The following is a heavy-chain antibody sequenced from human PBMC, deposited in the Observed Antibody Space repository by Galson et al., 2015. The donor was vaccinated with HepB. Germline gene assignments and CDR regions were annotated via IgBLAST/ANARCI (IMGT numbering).Heavy chain of an antibody. CDR3: TTDEVPRGSYYYYYGMDV. Sequence: SLRLSCAASGFTFSNAWMSWVRQAPGKGLEWVGRIKSKTDGGTTDYAAPVKGRFTISRDDSKNTLYLQMNSLKTEDTAVYYCTTDEVPRGSYYYYYGMDVWGQGTTVTVSS. D-gene: IGHD1-26*01. CDR2: IKSKTDGGTT. J-gene: IGHJ6*02. CDR1: GFTFSNAW. V-gene: IGHV3-15*01.